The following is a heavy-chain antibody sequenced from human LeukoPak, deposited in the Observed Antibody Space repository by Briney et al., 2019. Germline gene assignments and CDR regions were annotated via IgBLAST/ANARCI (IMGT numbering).Heavy chain of an antibody. Sequence: GGSLRLFCAASGFTFSSYWMHWVRQVPGKGLVWVSRINSDGTTTVYEDSVKGRFTISRDNGKNTLYLQMNSLRGEDTAVYYCARGYTFTSNWFDPWGQGTLVTVSA. CDR1: GFTFSSYW. V-gene: IGHV3-74*01. D-gene: IGHD6-13*01. CDR3: ARGYTFTSNWFDP. CDR2: INSDGTTT. J-gene: IGHJ5*02.